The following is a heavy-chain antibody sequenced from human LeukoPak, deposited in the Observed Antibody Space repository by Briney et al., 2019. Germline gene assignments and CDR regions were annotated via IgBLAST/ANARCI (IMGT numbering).Heavy chain of an antibody. D-gene: IGHD3-22*01. CDR2: LNPNSGGT. CDR1: GYTFTGYY. Sequence: ASVKVFCKASGYTFTGYYMHWVRQAPGQGLEWMGRLNPNSGGTNYAQKFQGRVTMTRDTSISTAYMELSRLRSDDTAVYYCARGRYYYDSSGYYSRDAFDIWGQGTMVTVSS. J-gene: IGHJ3*02. CDR3: ARGRYYYDSSGYYSRDAFDI. V-gene: IGHV1-2*06.